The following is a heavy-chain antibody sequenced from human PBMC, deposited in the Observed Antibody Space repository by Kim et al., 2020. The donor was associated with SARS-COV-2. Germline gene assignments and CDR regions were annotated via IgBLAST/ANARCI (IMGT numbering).Heavy chain of an antibody. D-gene: IGHD2-2*01. Sequence: SETLSLTCTVSGYSISSGYYWGWIRQPPGKGLEWIGSIYHSGSTYYNPSLKSRVTISVDTSKNQFSLKLSSVTAADTAVYYCSRDHCSSTSCYLSVGWF. V-gene: IGHV4-38-2*02. CDR1: GYSISSGYY. CDR2: IYHSGST. CDR3: SRDHCSSTSCYLSVGWF. J-gene: IGHJ5*01.